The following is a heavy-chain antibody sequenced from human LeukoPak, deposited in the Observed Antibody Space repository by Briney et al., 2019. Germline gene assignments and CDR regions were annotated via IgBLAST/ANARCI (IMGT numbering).Heavy chain of an antibody. V-gene: IGHV4-34*01. CDR2: INHSGST. Sequence: PSETLFLTCAVYGGSFSGYYWSWIRQPPGKGLEWIGEINHSGSTNYNPSLESRVTISVDTSKNQFSLKLSSVTAADTAVYYCARVQYYDFWSGYSALYYYGMDVWGQGTTVTVSS. J-gene: IGHJ6*02. D-gene: IGHD3-3*01. CDR1: GGSFSGYY. CDR3: ARVQYYDFWSGYSALYYYGMDV.